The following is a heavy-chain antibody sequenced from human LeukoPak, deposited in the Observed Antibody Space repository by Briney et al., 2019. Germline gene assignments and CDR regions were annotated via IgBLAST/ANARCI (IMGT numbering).Heavy chain of an antibody. J-gene: IGHJ4*02. V-gene: IGHV4-4*07. CDR2: IYSSGST. D-gene: IGHD6-19*01. CDR3: AGATVAGGGDY. CDR1: GGSISSYY. Sequence: PSETLSLTSTVSGGSISSYYWSWIWQPAGKGLEWIGRIYSSGSTNYNPSLKRRVTMSVHTSKNQFSLKLTSVTAADTAVYYCAGATVAGGGDYWGQGSLVTVSS.